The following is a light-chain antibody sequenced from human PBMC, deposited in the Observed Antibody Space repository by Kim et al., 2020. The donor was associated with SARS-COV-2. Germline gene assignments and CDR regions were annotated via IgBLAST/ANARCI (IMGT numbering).Light chain of an antibody. CDR3: QHYSRFPYT. CDR1: ENIGTW. J-gene: IGKJ2*01. Sequence: IRMTQSPSTLSPSVEDRFTITCRASENIGTWLAWYQQKPGRAPSLLIYLASTLESGVPSRFSGTGSGTECSLSVTSLQPDDFATYYCQHYSRFPYTFGQGTKLEI. CDR2: LAS. V-gene: IGKV1-5*03.